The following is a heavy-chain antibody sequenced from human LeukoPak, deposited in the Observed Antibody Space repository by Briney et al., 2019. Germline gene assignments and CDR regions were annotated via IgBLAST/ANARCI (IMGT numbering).Heavy chain of an antibody. J-gene: IGHJ4*02. CDR2: INHSGTT. CDR3: ALYDSSGYYDY. CDR1: GGSFRGYY. D-gene: IGHD3-22*01. V-gene: IGHV4-34*01. Sequence: PSETLSLTCAVYGGSFRGYYWSWIRQSPGKGLEWIGEINHSGTTNYNPSLKSRVTISVDTSKNQFSLKLSSVTAADTAVYYCALYDSSGYYDYWGQGTLVTVSS.